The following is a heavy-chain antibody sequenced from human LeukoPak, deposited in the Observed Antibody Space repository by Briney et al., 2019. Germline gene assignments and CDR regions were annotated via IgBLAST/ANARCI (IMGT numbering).Heavy chain of an antibody. V-gene: IGHV3-30*02. D-gene: IGHD2-2*01. J-gene: IGHJ4*02. CDR1: GFTFSSYG. Sequence: SGGSLRLSCAASGFTFSSYGMHWVRQAPGKGLEGVAFIRYDGSNKYYADSVKGRFTISRDNSKNTLYLQMNSLRAEDTAVYYCAKVPLEDQLLVNNYFDYWGQGTLVTVSS. CDR3: AKVPLEDQLLVNNYFDY. CDR2: IRYDGSNK.